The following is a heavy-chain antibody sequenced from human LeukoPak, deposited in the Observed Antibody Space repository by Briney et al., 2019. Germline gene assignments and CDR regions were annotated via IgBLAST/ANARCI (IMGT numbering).Heavy chain of an antibody. V-gene: IGHV3-30*02. CDR3: AKVMITFGGVIVKDAFDI. CDR1: GFTFSSYG. CDR2: IRYDGSNK. J-gene: IGHJ3*02. D-gene: IGHD3-16*02. Sequence: PGGSLRLSCAASGFTFSSYGMHWVRQAPGKGLEWVAFIRYDGSNKYYADSVKGRFTISRDNSKNTLYLQMNSLRAEDTAVYYCAKVMITFGGVIVKDAFDIWGQGTMVTVSS.